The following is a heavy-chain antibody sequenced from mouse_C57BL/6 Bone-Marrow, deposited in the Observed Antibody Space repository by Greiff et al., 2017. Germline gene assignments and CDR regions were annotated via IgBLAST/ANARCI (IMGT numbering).Heavy chain of an antibody. CDR3: ARRGYYLYWYFDV. CDR2: IHPNSGST. V-gene: IGHV1-64*01. CDR1: GYTFTSYW. J-gene: IGHJ1*03. D-gene: IGHD2-3*01. Sequence: QVQLQQPGAELVKPGASVKLSCKASGYTFTSYWMHWVKQRPGQGLEWIGMIHPNSGSTNYNEKFKSKATLTVDKSSSTAYMQLSSLTSEDSAVYYCARRGYYLYWYFDVWGTGTTVTVSS.